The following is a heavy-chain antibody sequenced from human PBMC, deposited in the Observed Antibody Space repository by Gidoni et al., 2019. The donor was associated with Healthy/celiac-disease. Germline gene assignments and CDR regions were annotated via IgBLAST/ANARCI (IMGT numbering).Heavy chain of an antibody. CDR2: ISPIFGTA. D-gene: IGHD4-17*01. Sequence: QVQLVQSGAEVKKPGSSVKVSCKASGGTFSSYAISWVRQAPGQGLEWMGGISPIFGTANYAQKFQGRVTITADESTSTAYMELSSLRSEDTAVYYCARGAAGLYYGGNSAYFQHWGQGTLVTVSS. CDR1: GGTFSSYA. V-gene: IGHV1-69*01. J-gene: IGHJ1*01. CDR3: ARGAAGLYYGGNSAYFQH.